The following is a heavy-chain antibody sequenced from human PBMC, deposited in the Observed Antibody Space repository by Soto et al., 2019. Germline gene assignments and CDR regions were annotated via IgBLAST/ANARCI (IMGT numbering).Heavy chain of an antibody. CDR2: LYWDDDK. D-gene: IGHD3-3*01. Sequence: HITLNESGPTVVKPAETLTLTCTFSVFSLTTSGVGVGWIRQYPGKAPEWLALLYWDDDKRYSASLKSRLTITKDTSKNQVVLTMASVDPADTATYYCAHRILRTVFGLVTTTAIYFDFWGQGTPVVVSS. V-gene: IGHV2-5*02. CDR1: VFSLTTSGVG. J-gene: IGHJ4*02. CDR3: AHRILRTVFGLVTTTAIYFDF.